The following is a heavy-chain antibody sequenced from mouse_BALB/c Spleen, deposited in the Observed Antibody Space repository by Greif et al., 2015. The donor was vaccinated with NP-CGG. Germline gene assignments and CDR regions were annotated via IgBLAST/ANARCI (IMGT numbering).Heavy chain of an antibody. J-gene: IGHJ2*01. CDR3: ARIPGTGFDY. V-gene: IGHV8-8*01. D-gene: IGHD4-1*01. CDR2: IWWNDDK. Sequence: QVTLKVCGPGILQPSQTLSLTCSFSGFSLSTSGLSVGWIRQPSGKGLEWLARIWWNDDKYYNPALKSRLTISKDTSNNQLFLKIASVVTADTATYYCARIPGTGFDYWGQGTTLTVSS. CDR1: GFSLSTSGLS.